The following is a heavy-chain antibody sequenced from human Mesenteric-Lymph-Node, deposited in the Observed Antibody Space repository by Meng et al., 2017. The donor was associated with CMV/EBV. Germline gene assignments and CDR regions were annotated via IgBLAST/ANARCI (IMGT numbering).Heavy chain of an antibody. CDR1: GYTFTSYG. CDR2: ISAYNGNT. J-gene: IGHJ6*02. D-gene: IGHD4-23*01. CDR3: AREGGNPLHYGMDV. V-gene: IGHV1-18*01. Sequence: ASVKVSCKASGYTFTSYGISWVRPAPGQGLEWMGWISAYNGNTKYAQNLQGRVTMTTDTSTSTAYMELRSLRSDDTAVYYCAREGGNPLHYGMDVWGQGTTVTVSS.